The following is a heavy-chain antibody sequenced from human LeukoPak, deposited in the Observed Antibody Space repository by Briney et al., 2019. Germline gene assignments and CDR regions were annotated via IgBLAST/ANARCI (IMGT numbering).Heavy chain of an antibody. J-gene: IGHJ4*02. D-gene: IGHD1-26*01. V-gene: IGHV3-7*01. CDR3: ARGSYSGTCYYFDY. CDR2: IKRDGSEK. CDR1: GFTFSTHT. Sequence: GGSLRLSCAASGFTFSTHTVAWVRQAPGKGLEWVANIKRDGSEKYYVDSVKGRFTISRDNAENSLYLQMNSLRAEDTAVYYCARGSYSGTCYYFDYWGQGTLVTVSS.